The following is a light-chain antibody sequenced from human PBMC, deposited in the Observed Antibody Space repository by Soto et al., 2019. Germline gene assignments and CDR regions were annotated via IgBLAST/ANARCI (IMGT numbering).Light chain of an antibody. CDR2: DAS. V-gene: IGKV1-13*02. Sequence: AIKLTQSPSSLSASVGDRVTITCRASQGISSALAWYQQKPGKAPKLLIYDASSWESGVPSRFSGSGSGTDFTLTISRLHPEDFATYSCQQFNSYPNTFGQGTRLEIK. CDR3: QQFNSYPNT. CDR1: QGISSA. J-gene: IGKJ5*01.